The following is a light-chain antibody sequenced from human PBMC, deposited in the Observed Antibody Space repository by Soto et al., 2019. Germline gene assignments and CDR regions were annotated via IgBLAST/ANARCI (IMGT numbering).Light chain of an antibody. Sequence: EVVLTQSPGTLSLSPGERATLSCRASQSVSSSYLAWYQQKPGQAPRLLIYAASSRATGIPARFSGSGAGTDFTLTISRLEPEDFAVYYCQQYGTSPQSFGPGTKVDIK. CDR3: QQYGTSPQS. J-gene: IGKJ3*01. V-gene: IGKV3-20*01. CDR2: AAS. CDR1: QSVSSSY.